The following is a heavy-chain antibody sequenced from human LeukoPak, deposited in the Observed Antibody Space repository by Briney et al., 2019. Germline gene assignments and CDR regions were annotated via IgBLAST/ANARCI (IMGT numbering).Heavy chain of an antibody. D-gene: IGHD6-13*01. V-gene: IGHV4-59*01. CDR2: IYYSGST. CDR1: GVSISSYY. Sequence: KSSETLSLTCTVSGVSISSYYWSWIRQPPGKGLEWIGYIYYSGSTNYNPSLKSRVTISVDTSKNQFSLKLSSVTAADTVVYYCARDLADSKYNWFDTWGQGTLVTVSS. CDR3: ARDLADSKYNWFDT. J-gene: IGHJ5*02.